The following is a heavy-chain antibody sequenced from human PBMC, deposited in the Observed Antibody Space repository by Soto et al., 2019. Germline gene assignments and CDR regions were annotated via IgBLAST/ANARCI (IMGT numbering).Heavy chain of an antibody. Sequence: SETLSLPCTVSSGSISSGGYYWSWIRQHPGKGLEWIGYIHYSGNTYYNPSLKSRHTISVDTSKNQFSLKLSSVTAADTAVYYCARIGGLVATIFDYWGQGTLVTVSS. CDR1: SGSISSGGYY. CDR2: IHYSGNT. J-gene: IGHJ4*02. V-gene: IGHV4-31*03. CDR3: ARIGGLVATIFDY. D-gene: IGHD5-12*01.